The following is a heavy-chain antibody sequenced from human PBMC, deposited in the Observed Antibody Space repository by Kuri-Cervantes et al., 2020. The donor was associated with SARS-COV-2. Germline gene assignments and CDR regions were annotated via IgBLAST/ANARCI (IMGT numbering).Heavy chain of an antibody. D-gene: IGHD3-3*01. CDR1: GFTLSSYG. J-gene: IGHJ4*02. CDR3: ARKRNNYDFWSGPIYYLDY. CDR2: IKQDGSEK. Sequence: GESLKISCAASGFTLSSYGMQWVRQAPGKGLEWVANIKQDGSEKYYVDSVKGRFTISRDNAKNSLYLQMNSLRAEDTAVYYCARKRNNYDFWSGPIYYLDYWGQGTLVTVSS. V-gene: IGHV3-7*01.